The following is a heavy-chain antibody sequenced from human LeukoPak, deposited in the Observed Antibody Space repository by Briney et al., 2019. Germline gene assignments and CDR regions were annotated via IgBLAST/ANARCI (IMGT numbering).Heavy chain of an antibody. Sequence: SETLSLTCTVSGVSISTYYWSWIRQPPGKGLEWIGYIYYSGSSNYNPSLKSRVTISVDTSKNQFSLKLTSVTAADTAVYYCARGVNSGYFDYCGQGTLVTVSS. V-gene: IGHV4-59*01. CDR2: IYYSGSS. J-gene: IGHJ4*02. CDR1: GVSISTYY. D-gene: IGHD1-26*01. CDR3: ARGVNSGYFDY.